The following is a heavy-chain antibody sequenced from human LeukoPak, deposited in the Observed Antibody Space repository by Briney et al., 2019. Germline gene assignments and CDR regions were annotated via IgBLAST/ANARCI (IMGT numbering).Heavy chain of an antibody. V-gene: IGHV3-7*05. Sequence: GSLRLSCAASGFTFSNYWLNWVRQAPGRGLEWVANIKQDGSEKYYVDSVKGRFTISRDNAKNLLYLQMNSLRAEDTAVYYCARELVQHLDPWGQGTLVTVSS. J-gene: IGHJ5*02. CDR2: IKQDGSEK. CDR1: GFTFSNYW. D-gene: IGHD6-13*01. CDR3: ARELVQHLDP.